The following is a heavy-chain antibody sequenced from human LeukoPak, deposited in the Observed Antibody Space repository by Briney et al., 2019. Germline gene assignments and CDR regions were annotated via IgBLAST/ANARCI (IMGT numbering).Heavy chain of an antibody. J-gene: IGHJ5*02. D-gene: IGHD6-19*01. CDR1: GYIFTNYY. CDR3: ARDDPLDKISSGWGP. V-gene: IGHV1-46*01. CDR2: INPSDGST. Sequence: ASVKVSRKASGYIFTNYYMHWVRQAPGQGLEWMGIINPSDGSTSYAQKFQGRVTMTRDTSTSTVYMELSSLRSEDTAVYYCARDDPLDKISSGWGPWGQGTLVTVSS.